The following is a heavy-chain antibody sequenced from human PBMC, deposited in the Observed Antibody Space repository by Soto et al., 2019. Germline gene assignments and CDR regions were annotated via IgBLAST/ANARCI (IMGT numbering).Heavy chain of an antibody. CDR1: GYSFTSYW. D-gene: IGHD1-26*01. Sequence: PGESLKISCKGSGYSFTSYWISWVRQMPGKGPEWMGRIDPSDSYTNYSPSFQGHVTISADKSISTAYLQWSSLKASDTAMYYCARLPYKWPWGATREFDYWGQGTLVTVSS. CDR2: IDPSDSYT. J-gene: IGHJ4*02. CDR3: ARLPYKWPWGATREFDY. V-gene: IGHV5-10-1*01.